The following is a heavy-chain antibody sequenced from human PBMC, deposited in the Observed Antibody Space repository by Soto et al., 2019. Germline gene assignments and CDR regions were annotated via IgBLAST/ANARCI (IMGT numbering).Heavy chain of an antibody. CDR1: RYTLTELS. D-gene: IGHD6-13*01. J-gene: IGHJ4*02. CDR2: FDPEDGET. V-gene: IGHV1-24*01. CDR3: ATPVRYSSSWYVFPY. Sequence: ASVKVSRKVSRYTLTELSMHWVRQAPGKGLEWMGGFDPEDGETIYAQKFQGRVTMTEDTSTDTAYMELSSLRSEDTAVYYCATPVRYSSSWYVFPYWGQGTLVTVSS.